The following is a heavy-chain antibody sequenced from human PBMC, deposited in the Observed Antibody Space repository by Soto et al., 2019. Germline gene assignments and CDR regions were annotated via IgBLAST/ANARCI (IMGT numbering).Heavy chain of an antibody. D-gene: IGHD3-16*01. CDR2: IDPSDSYT. CDR1: GYSFTSYW. J-gene: IGHJ4*02. CDR3: ARDDPDLNVDDYIWGSELFDY. V-gene: IGHV5-10-1*01. Sequence: PGESLKISCKGSGYSFTSYWISWVRQMPGKGLEWMGRIDPSDSYTNYSPSFQGHVTISADKSISTAYPQWSSLKASDTAMYYCARDDPDLNVDDYIWGSELFDYWGQGTLVTVSS.